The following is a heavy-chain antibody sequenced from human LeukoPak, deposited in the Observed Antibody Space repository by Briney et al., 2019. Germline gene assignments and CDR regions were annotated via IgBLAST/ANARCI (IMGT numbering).Heavy chain of an antibody. J-gene: IGHJ3*02. CDR3: ARDGGFGFLAAFDI. CDR1: GFTFSSYS. D-gene: IGHD3-10*01. CDR2: ISGSGSVS. V-gene: IGHV3-48*02. Sequence: GGSLRLSCAASGFTFSSYSMNWVRQAPGKGLEWISYISGSGSVSYYEDSVKGRFTIARDNAKNSLYLQMNSLRDEDTALYYCARDGGFGFLAAFDIWGQGTMVTVSS.